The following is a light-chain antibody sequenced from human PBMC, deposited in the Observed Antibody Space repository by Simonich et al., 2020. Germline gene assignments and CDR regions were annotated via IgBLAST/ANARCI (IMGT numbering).Light chain of an antibody. V-gene: IGKV4-1*01. J-gene: IGKJ1*01. Sequence: DIVMTPSPDSLAVSLVERATINCKSSQSVLYSSNTKNYLAWYQQKPGQPPKLLIYWASTRESGVTDRFSGSGSGTDFTLTISSLQAEDVAVYYCQQYYSTPRTFGQGTKVEIK. CDR1: QSVLYSSNTKNY. CDR2: WAS. CDR3: QQYYSTPRT.